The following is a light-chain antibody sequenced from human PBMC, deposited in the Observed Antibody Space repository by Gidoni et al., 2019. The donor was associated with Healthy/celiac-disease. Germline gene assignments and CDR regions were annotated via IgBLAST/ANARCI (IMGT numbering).Light chain of an antibody. V-gene: IGKV1-39*01. Sequence: DIQMTQSPSSLSASVGDRVTITCRASQSISSYLNWYQQKPGKAPKLLIYAASSVQSGVPSRYSGSVSETDYTLTISSLQPEDFATYFSAQCYSTPLTFGGGTKVEIK. J-gene: IGKJ4*01. CDR1: QSISSY. CDR3: AQCYSTPLT. CDR2: AAS.